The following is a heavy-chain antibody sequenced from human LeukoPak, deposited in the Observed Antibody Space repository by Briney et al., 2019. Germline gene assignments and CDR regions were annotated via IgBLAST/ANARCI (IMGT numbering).Heavy chain of an antibody. J-gene: IGHJ4*02. CDR2: IYASGST. D-gene: IGHD6-19*01. Sequence: KASETLSLTCTVSGGSISSYYWSWIRQPAGKGLEWIGRIYASGSTDYNPSLKSRVTISVDTSKNQFSLKLTPVTAADTAVYYCARDRGSSGWNDYWGQGTLVTVSS. V-gene: IGHV4-4*07. CDR1: GGSISSYY. CDR3: ARDRGSSGWNDY.